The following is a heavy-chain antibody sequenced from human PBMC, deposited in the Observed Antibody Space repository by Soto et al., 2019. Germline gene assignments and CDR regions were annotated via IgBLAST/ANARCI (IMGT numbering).Heavy chain of an antibody. V-gene: IGHV4-31*03. CDR2: IYYSGST. CDR1: GGSISSGGYY. CDR3: ASTRAITLYYYYYMDV. Sequence: QVQLQESGPGLVKPSQTLSLTCTVSGGSISSGGYYWSWIRQHPGKGLEWIGYIYYSGSTYYNPSLKSRVTLSVDTSKNQFSLKLSSVTAADTAVYYCASTRAITLYYYYYMDVWGKGTTVTVSS. D-gene: IGHD2-2*01. J-gene: IGHJ6*03.